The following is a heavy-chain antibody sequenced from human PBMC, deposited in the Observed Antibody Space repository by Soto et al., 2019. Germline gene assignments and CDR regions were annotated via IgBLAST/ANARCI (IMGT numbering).Heavy chain of an antibody. Sequence: QVQLRESGPGLVKPSETLSLTCTVSGSSVSGGIYYWTWIRQPPGKGLEWIGYIYHRETTNYNPSLRSRVTISVNTSKNQFSLRLTSVTAADTDVYYCARYRDYGDYGYFDSWGQGTLVTVSS. V-gene: IGHV4-61*01. D-gene: IGHD4-17*01. CDR1: GSSVSGGIYY. J-gene: IGHJ4*02. CDR2: IYHRETT. CDR3: ARYRDYGDYGYFDS.